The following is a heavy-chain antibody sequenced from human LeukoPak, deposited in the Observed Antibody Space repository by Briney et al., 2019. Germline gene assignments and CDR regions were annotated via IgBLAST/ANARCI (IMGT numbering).Heavy chain of an antibody. CDR3: ARFSDSSGYGFDY. D-gene: IGHD3-22*01. CDR1: GGSISSGGYY. CDR2: IYYSGST. V-gene: IGHV4-31*03. Sequence: SETLSLTCTVSGGSISSGGYYWSWIRQHPGKGLEWIGYIYYSGSTYYNPSLKSRVTISVDTSKNQFSLKLSSVTAADTAVYYCARFSDSSGYGFDYWDQGTLVTVSS. J-gene: IGHJ4*02.